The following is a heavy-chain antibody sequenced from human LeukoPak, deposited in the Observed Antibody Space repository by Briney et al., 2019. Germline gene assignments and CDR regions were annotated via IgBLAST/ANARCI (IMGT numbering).Heavy chain of an antibody. CDR2: IYSSGST. CDR3: AKDNQQLVGPYYYYYYMDV. Sequence: SETLSLTCAVSGDSISSSNFYWGWIRQSPGKGLEWIASIYSSGSTYYSPSLKSRVTISIDTSKNHFSLKLASVTAADTAVYYCAKDNQQLVGPYYYYYYMDVWGKGTTVTISS. V-gene: IGHV4-39*02. CDR1: GDSISSSNFY. J-gene: IGHJ6*03. D-gene: IGHD6-13*01.